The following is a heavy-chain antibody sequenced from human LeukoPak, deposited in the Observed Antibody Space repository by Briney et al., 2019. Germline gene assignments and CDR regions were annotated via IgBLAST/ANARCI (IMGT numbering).Heavy chain of an antibody. CDR1: GFTLSSYG. CDR3: AKDARDYGDYVFDY. D-gene: IGHD4-17*01. Sequence: GGSLRLFRAASGFTLSSYGMHWVRQDPGQGLGWGAVISYDGSNKYYADSVKGRLTISRDNSKNTLYLQMNSLRAEDTAVYYCAKDARDYGDYVFDYWGQGTLVTVSS. V-gene: IGHV3-30*18. J-gene: IGHJ4*02. CDR2: ISYDGSNK.